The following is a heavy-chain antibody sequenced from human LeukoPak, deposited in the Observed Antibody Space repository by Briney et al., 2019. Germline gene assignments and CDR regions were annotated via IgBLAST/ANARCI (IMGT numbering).Heavy chain of an antibody. CDR1: GFTFSTYW. D-gene: IGHD1-26*01. CDR2: IKQDGSQK. CDR3: ARGAVVGATLYYFDY. J-gene: IGHJ4*02. V-gene: IGHV3-7*01. Sequence: AGGSLRLSCEASGFTFSTYWMKWVRQAPGKGLEWVANIKQDGSQKYYVDSVKGRFIISRDNAKNSLYLQMNTLRAEDTAVYYCARGAVVGATLYYFDYWGQGTLVTVSS.